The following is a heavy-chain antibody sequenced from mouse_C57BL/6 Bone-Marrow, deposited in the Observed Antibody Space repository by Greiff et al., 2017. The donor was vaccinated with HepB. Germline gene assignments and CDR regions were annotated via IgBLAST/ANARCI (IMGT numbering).Heavy chain of an antibody. D-gene: IGHD2-2*01. V-gene: IGHV14-4*01. CDR1: GFNIKDDY. J-gene: IGHJ2*01. Sequence: VQLQQSGAELVRPGASVKLSCTASGFNIKDDYMHWVKQRPEQGLEWIGWIDPENGDTEYASKFQGKATITADTSSNTAYLQLSSLTSADTAGDYWTTWLRRRRAGYWDYWGQGTTLTVSS. CDR2: IDPENGDT. CDR3: TTWLRRRRAGYWDY.